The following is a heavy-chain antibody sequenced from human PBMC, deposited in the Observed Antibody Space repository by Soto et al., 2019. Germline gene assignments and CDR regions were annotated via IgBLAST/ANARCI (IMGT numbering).Heavy chain of an antibody. D-gene: IGHD3-22*01. CDR3: SLGRRGDYYYDSRDFDY. Sequence: SGPKPVNPTQTLTMTCTFSGFSLSTSGMCVSWIRQPPGKALEWLAIIDWDDDKFFNTSLKTRLTISKDTSRNQVVLTMTNMDPADTATYFCSLGRRGDYYYDSRDFDYWVQGTLVTVSS. J-gene: IGHJ4*02. V-gene: IGHV2-70*01. CDR2: IDWDDDK. CDR1: GFSLSTSGMC.